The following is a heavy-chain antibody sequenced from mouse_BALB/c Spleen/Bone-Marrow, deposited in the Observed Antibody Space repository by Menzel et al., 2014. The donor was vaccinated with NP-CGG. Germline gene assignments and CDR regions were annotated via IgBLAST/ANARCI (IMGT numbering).Heavy chain of an antibody. V-gene: IGHV1-18*01. Sequence: EVQLQQSGPELVKPGASMKISCKASGYTFTGYTMNWVKQSHGKNLERIGLINPYNGGTSYNQKFKGKATLTVDKSSSTAYMELLSLTSEDSAVYYCARSYYDYDDAMDYWGQGTSVTVSS. CDR2: INPYNGGT. CDR3: ARSYYDYDDAMDY. D-gene: IGHD2-4*01. CDR1: GYTFTGYT. J-gene: IGHJ4*01.